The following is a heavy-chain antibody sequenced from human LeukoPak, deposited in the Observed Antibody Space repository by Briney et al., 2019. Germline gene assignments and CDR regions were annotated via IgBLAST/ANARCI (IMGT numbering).Heavy chain of an antibody. CDR1: GYSISSSNW. J-gene: IGHJ6*04. CDR2: IYYSGST. D-gene: IGHD2-2*01. Sequence: SDTLSLTCAVSGYSISSSNWWGWIRQPPGKGLEWIGYIYYSGSTYYNPSLKSRVTMSVDTSKNQFSLKLSSVTAVDTAVYYCAAIYLSSTSWEAMDVWGKGTTVIVSS. CDR3: AAIYLSSTSWEAMDV. V-gene: IGHV4-28*01.